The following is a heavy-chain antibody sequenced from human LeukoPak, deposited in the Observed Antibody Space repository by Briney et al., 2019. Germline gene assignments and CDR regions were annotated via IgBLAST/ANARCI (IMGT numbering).Heavy chain of an antibody. D-gene: IGHD4-17*01. CDR2: IKQDGSEK. Sequence: GGSLRLSCAASGFTFSSYWMSWVRQAPGRGLEWVANIKQDGSEKYYVDSVKGRFTISRDNAKNSLYLQMNSLRAEDTAVYYCARELVDDYGDSDYWGQGTLVTVSS. CDR1: GFTFSSYW. V-gene: IGHV3-7*01. CDR3: ARELVDDYGDSDY. J-gene: IGHJ4*02.